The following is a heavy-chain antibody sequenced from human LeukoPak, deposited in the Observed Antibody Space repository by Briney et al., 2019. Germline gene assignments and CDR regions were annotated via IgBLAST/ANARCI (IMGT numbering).Heavy chain of an antibody. CDR2: ISGSGDSA. Sequence: GGSLRLSCAASGFTFTSYAMSWVRQAPGKGLGWVSTISGSGDSAYYADSVKGRFTISRDTSKNTMYLQMNSLRAEDKAVYYCAKRTGYTSSFDVLDYWGQGALDTVSS. V-gene: IGHV3-23*01. D-gene: IGHD3/OR15-3a*01. CDR3: AKRTGYTSSFDVLDY. CDR1: GFTFTSYA. J-gene: IGHJ4*02.